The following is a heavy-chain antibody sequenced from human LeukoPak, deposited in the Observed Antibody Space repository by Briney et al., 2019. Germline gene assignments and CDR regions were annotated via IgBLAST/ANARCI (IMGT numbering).Heavy chain of an antibody. CDR2: IKQDGSEK. V-gene: IGHV3-7*01. CDR3: AKDGESYWEEEPAAPWPGGNYYYYYYMDV. J-gene: IGHJ6*03. Sequence: GGSLRLSCAASAFTFSGYWMSWVRQPPGRGLEWVANIKQDGSEKYYVDFVKGRFTISRDNSKNTLYLQMNSLRAEDTAVYYCAKDGESYWEEEPAAPWPGGNYYYYYYMDVWGKGTTVTVSS. CDR1: AFTFSGYW. D-gene: IGHD2-2*01.